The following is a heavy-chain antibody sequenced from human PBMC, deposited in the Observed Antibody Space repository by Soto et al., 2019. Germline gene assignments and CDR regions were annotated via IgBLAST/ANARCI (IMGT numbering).Heavy chain of an antibody. CDR1: GGSISSSSW. CDR2: IYHAGSP. D-gene: IGHD2-21*02. CDR3: ARGLSFRGDFDV. V-gene: IGHV4-4*02. J-gene: IGHJ3*01. Sequence: HLQESGPGLVKPSGTLSLTCDVSGGSISSSSWCTWVRQSPGKGLEWIGEIYHAGSPNYNPSYQSRVTILADKSKNHCSLRLTSVTAADTAIYYCARGLSFRGDFDVWGQGTTVTVSS.